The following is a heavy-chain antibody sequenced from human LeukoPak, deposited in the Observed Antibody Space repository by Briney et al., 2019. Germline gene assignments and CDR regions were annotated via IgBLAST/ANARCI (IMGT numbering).Heavy chain of an antibody. CDR3: AKEISPSYDSNPFDI. Sequence: GGSLRLSCAASGFTFDDYAVHWVRQAPGKGLEWVSGISWNSGSIGYADSVKGRFTISRDNAKNSLYLQMNSLRAEDTALYYCAKEISPSYDSNPFDIWGQGTMVTVSS. D-gene: IGHD3-22*01. J-gene: IGHJ3*02. CDR1: GFTFDDYA. V-gene: IGHV3-9*01. CDR2: ISWNSGSI.